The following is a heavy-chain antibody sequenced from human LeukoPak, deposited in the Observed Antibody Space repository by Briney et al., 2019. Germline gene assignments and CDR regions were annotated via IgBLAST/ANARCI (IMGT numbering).Heavy chain of an antibody. Sequence: GGSLRLSCAASGFTFSSYAMHWVRQAPGKGLEYVPAISSNGGSTYYANSVKGRFTISRDNSKNTLYLQMGSLRAEDMAVYYCARSSGTFQYYFDYWGQGTLVTVSS. CDR3: ARSSGTFQYYFDY. V-gene: IGHV3-64*01. CDR1: GFTFSSYA. J-gene: IGHJ4*02. D-gene: IGHD3-22*01. CDR2: ISSNGGST.